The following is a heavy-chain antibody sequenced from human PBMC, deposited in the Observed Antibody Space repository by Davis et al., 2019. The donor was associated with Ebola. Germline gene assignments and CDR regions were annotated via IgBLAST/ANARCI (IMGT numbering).Heavy chain of an antibody. CDR2: INAGNGNT. CDR3: ARGLSSGITIFGVAQNYYYGMDV. Sequence: ASVKVSCKASGGTFTSYAMHWVRQAPGQRLEWMGWINAGNGNTKYSQKFQGRVTMTRNTSISTAYMELSSLRSEDTAVYYCARGLSSGITIFGVAQNYYYGMDVWGQGTTVTVSS. V-gene: IGHV1-3*01. J-gene: IGHJ6*02. D-gene: IGHD3-3*01. CDR1: GGTFTSYA.